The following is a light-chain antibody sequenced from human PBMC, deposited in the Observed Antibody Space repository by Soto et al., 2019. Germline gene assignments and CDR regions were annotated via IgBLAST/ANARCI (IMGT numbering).Light chain of an antibody. Sequence: AIRMTQSPSSFSASTGDRVTITCRASQGISSYLACYQQKPGKAPKLLIYAASTLQSGVPSRFSGNGSGTDFTLTISCLQSEDFATYYCQQYYSYPRTFGQGTKVDIK. V-gene: IGKV1-8*01. J-gene: IGKJ1*01. CDR1: QGISSY. CDR3: QQYYSYPRT. CDR2: AAS.